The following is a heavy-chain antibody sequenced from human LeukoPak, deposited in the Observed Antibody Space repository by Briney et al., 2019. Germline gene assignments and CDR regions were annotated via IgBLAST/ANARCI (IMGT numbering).Heavy chain of an antibody. Sequence: ASVKVSCKVSGYTLTELSMHWVRQAPGKGLEWMGGFDPEDGETIYAQKFQGRVTITTDESTSTAYMELSSLRSEDTAVYYCARVPVYCGGDCFWFDPWGQGTLVTVSS. CDR1: GYTLTELS. V-gene: IGHV1-24*01. CDR3: ARVPVYCGGDCFWFDP. CDR2: FDPEDGET. D-gene: IGHD2-21*02. J-gene: IGHJ5*02.